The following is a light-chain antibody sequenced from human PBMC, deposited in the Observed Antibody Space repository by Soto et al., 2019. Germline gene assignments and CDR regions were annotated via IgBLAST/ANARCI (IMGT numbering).Light chain of an antibody. CDR1: NNDVANYNL. J-gene: IGLJ3*02. CDR2: EGS. V-gene: IGLV2-23*01. CDR3: CSYAGSRSWV. Sequence: QSALTQPASVSGSPGQSITISCTGTNNDVANYNLVSWYQQHPGKAPKLRIYEGSKRPSGVSNRFSGSKSANTASLTISGLQAEDEADYYFCSYAGSRSWVFGGGTKVTVL.